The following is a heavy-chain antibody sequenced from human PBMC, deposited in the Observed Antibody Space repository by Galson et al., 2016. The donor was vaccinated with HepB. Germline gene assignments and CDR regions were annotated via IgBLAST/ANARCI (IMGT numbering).Heavy chain of an antibody. V-gene: IGHV5-51*03. CDR3: AGRQFTAYGLDV. CDR1: GYSFTSYW. CDR2: IYPGDSDT. J-gene: IGHJ6*02. Sequence: QSGAEVKKPGESLKISCKGSGYSFTSYWVGWVRQRPGKGLEWMGIIYPGDSDTRYSPSFEGQVTISADKSTATAYLHWTSLKASDTAIYYCAGRQFTAYGLDVWGQGTTVAVSS. D-gene: IGHD6-19*01.